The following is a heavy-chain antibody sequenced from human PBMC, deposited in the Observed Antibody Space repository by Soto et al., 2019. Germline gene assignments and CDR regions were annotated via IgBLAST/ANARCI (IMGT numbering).Heavy chain of an antibody. CDR3: ARANRPITMTYPNWFDP. Sequence: SETLSLTCTVSGCSISSSIYYWGWIRQPPGKGLEWVGYIYHSGSTYYNPSLKSRVTISVDRSKNRFSLNLNSVTAADTAVYYCARANRPITMTYPNWFDPWGQGTLVTVSS. D-gene: IGHD3-22*01. V-gene: IGHV4-39*07. CDR1: GCSISSSIYY. CDR2: IYHSGST. J-gene: IGHJ5*02.